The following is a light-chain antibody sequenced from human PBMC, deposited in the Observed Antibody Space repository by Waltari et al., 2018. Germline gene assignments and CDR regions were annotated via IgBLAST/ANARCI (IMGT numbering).Light chain of an antibody. J-gene: IGKJ2*01. V-gene: IGKV1-39*01. CDR1: KSISSD. Sequence: DIQRTQSPSSLSACVGDRAPITCRASKSISSDLNWYQQKQGKAPKLLIYAASSLQSGVPSRFSGSGSGTDFTLTISSLQPEDFATYYCQQSYSTPYTFGQGTKLEIK. CDR2: AAS. CDR3: QQSYSTPYT.